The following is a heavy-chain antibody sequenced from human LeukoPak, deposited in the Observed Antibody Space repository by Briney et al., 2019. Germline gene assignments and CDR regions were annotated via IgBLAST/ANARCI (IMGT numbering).Heavy chain of an antibody. CDR3: ATTIRDYFDY. J-gene: IGHJ4*02. CDR1: GGSFSGYY. D-gene: IGHD3-10*01. V-gene: IGHV4-34*01. CDR2: INHSGST. Sequence: SSETLSLTCAVYGGSFSGYYWSWIRQPPGKGLEWIGEINHSGSTNYNPSLKSRVTISVDTSKNQFSLKLSSVTAADTAVYYCATTIRDYFDYWGQGTLVTVSS.